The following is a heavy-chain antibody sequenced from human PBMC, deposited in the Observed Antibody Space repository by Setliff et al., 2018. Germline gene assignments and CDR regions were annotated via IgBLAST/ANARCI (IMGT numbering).Heavy chain of an antibody. Sequence: GESLKISCKGSGYTFSTYWIGWVRQMPGKGLEWVGIIYPGDSETRYSPSFEGQVSISADTSISTAYLQWSSLEASDTAMYYCARGMEDTAMLAYWGQGTLVTVSS. V-gene: IGHV5-51*01. CDR3: ARGMEDTAMLAY. J-gene: IGHJ4*02. CDR1: GYTFSTYW. CDR2: IYPGDSET. D-gene: IGHD5-18*01.